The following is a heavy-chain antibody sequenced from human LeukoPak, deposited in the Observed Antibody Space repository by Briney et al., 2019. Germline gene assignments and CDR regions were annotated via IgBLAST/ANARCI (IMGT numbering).Heavy chain of an antibody. CDR3: ARGETYYYDSSGYSTFDY. Sequence: SETLSLTCTVYGGSISSYYWSWIRQPPGKGLEWIGYIYYSGSTNYNPSLKSRVTISVDTPKNQFSLKLSSVTAADTAVYYCARGETYYYDSSGYSTFDYWGQGTLVTVSS. J-gene: IGHJ4*02. CDR2: IYYSGST. D-gene: IGHD3-22*01. V-gene: IGHV4-59*01. CDR1: GGSISSYY.